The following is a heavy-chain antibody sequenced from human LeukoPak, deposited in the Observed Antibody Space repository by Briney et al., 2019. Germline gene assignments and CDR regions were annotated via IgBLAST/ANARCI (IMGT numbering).Heavy chain of an antibody. CDR2: IYSNGIT. V-gene: IGHV4-4*08. Sequence: SETLSLTCTVSGGSIFSYYWNWLRQPPGKGLEWIGYIYSNGITNYSPSLRSRGSISIATSKNQFSLRLTSVTAADTAIYYCARRAYYDSSGYSPTSGYFDLWGRGTLVTVSS. J-gene: IGHJ2*01. CDR1: GGSIFSYY. D-gene: IGHD3-22*01. CDR3: ARRAYYDSSGYSPTSGYFDL.